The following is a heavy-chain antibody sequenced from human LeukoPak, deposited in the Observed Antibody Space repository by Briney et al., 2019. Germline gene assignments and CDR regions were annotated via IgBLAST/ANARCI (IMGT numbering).Heavy chain of an antibody. V-gene: IGHV1-2*02. CDR2: INPNGGVT. D-gene: IGHD2-8*01. CDR1: GYTFTGYY. J-gene: IGHJ6*03. CDR3: ARGPNHYYYMDF. Sequence: ASVKVSCKASGYTFTGYYIHWVRQAPGQGLEWMGWINPNGGVTKSAQKFQGRVTMTSVKTINTVYMELSGLTSDDTALYYCARGPNHYYYMDFWGKGTTVSVSS.